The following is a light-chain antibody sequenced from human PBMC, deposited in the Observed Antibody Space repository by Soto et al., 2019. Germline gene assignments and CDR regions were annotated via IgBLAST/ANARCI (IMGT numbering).Light chain of an antibody. Sequence: EIVLTQSPGTLSLSPGERATLSCRASQSVSSSYLAWYQQNPGQAPRLLIYGASSRATDIPDRFSGSGSGTDFTLSSSRLEPEDFAVYYCQQYGTSFAFGGGTKVEIK. J-gene: IGKJ4*01. CDR1: QSVSSSY. V-gene: IGKV3-20*01. CDR3: QQYGTSFA. CDR2: GAS.